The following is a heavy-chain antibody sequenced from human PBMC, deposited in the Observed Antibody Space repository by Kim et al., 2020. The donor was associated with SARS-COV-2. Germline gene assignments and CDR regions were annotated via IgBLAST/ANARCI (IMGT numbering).Heavy chain of an antibody. CDR3: ARERYLDWLQADYGMDG. D-gene: IGHD3-9*01. CDR2: IFSGGST. V-gene: IGHV3-53*01. Sequence: GGSLRLSCAASGFTVSSNYTSWVRPAPGKGLEWVLVIFSGGSTYYADSVKGRFTISRVNSEYTLYLQLHSLSAEDTAVYSSARERYLDWLQADYGMDGWG. CDR1: GFTVSSNY. J-gene: IGHJ6*01.